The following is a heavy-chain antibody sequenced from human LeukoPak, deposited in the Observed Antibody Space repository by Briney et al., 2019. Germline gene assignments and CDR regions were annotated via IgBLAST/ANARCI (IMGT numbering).Heavy chain of an antibody. J-gene: IGHJ3*01. CDR2: ISYDGSNK. Sequence: GRSLRLSCAASGFTFSSYAMHWVRQAPGKGLEWVAVISYDGSNKYYADSVKGRFSISRDNSKNTLYLQMNSLRAEDTAVHYCARATILYGAFDAFDLWGQGTMVTVSS. CDR1: GFTFSSYA. CDR3: ARATILYGAFDAFDL. D-gene: IGHD4-17*01. V-gene: IGHV3-30-3*01.